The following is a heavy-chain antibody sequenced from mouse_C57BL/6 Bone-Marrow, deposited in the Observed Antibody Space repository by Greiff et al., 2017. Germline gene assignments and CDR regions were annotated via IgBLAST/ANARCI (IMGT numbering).Heavy chain of an antibody. Sequence: QVQLKESGAELVRPGASVTLSCKASGYTFTDYEMHWVKQTPVHGLEWIGAIDPETGGTAYNQKFKGKAILTADKSSSTAYMELRSLTSKDSAVYYYTSEGVLYYSNYGAMDYWGRGTSVTVSS. J-gene: IGHJ4*01. V-gene: IGHV1-15*01. D-gene: IGHD2-5*01. CDR3: TSEGVLYYSNYGAMDY. CDR2: IDPETGGT. CDR1: GYTFTDYE.